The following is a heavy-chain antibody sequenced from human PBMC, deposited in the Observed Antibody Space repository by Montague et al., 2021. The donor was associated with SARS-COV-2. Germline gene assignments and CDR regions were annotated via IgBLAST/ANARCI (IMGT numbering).Heavy chain of an antibody. V-gene: IGHV4-39*01. D-gene: IGHD5-18*01. J-gene: IGHJ4*02. CDR2: VDYSGNT. CDR1: GGPISGSSYY. CDR3: ARREYSYGWGD. Sequence: SETLSFTCTVTGGPISGSSYYWGWIRQSPGKGLEWIASVDYSGNTYYSPSLKSRLTISVDTSKNQFSLKLNSVTAADTALYYCARREYSYGWGDWGQGTLVTVSS.